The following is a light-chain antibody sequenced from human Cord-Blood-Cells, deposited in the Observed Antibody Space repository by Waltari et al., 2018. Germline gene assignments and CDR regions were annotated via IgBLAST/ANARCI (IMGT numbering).Light chain of an antibody. Sequence: DIVMTQSSLTLPVTRGEPASTTCTSSQSPLHSNGYNYLDWYLQKPGQSPQLLIYLGSNRASGVPDRFSGSGSGTDFTLKISRVEAEDVGVYYCMQALQTPWTFGQGTKVEIK. CDR3: MQALQTPWT. CDR2: LGS. J-gene: IGKJ1*01. CDR1: QSPLHSNGYNY. V-gene: IGKV2-28*01.